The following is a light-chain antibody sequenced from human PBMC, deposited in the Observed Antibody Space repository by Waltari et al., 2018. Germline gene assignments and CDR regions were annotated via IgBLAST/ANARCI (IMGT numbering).Light chain of an antibody. CDR3: QQSHSIPRT. CDR1: QSISSY. CDR2: AGS. J-gene: IGKJ1*01. Sequence: DIQLTQSPSSLSASLGDRVTITCRASQSISSYLHWYQQKPGKAPKLLIYAGSSLESGVPSRFSGSGSGRDVTLTINSLQPEDFATYYCQQSHSIPRTFGQGTKVEIK. V-gene: IGKV1-39*01.